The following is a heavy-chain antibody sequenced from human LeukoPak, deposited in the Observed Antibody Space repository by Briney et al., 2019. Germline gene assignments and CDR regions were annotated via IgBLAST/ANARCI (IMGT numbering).Heavy chain of an antibody. CDR3: AKAGLEIGELPGMI. CDR2: ISGSGGST. CDR1: GFTFSSYA. J-gene: IGHJ4*02. D-gene: IGHD3-10*01. Sequence: GGSLRLSCAASGFTFSSYAMSWVRQTPGKGLEWVSAISGSGGSTYYADPVKGRFTISRDNSKNTLYLRMNSLRAEDTAVYYCAKAGLEIGELPGMIWGQGTLVTVSS. V-gene: IGHV3-23*01.